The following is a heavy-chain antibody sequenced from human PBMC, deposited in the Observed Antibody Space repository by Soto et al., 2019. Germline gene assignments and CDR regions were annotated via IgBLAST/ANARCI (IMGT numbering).Heavy chain of an antibody. V-gene: IGHV3-30-3*01. CDR3: ARDWITDGNSVPWFDP. J-gene: IGHJ5*02. CDR1: GFTFSSYA. D-gene: IGHD2-2*03. Sequence: PRGSLRLSCAASGFTFSSYAMHWVRQAPGKGLEWVAVISYDGSNKYYADSVKGRFTISRDNSKNTLYLQMNSLRAEDTAVYYCARDWITDGNSVPWFDPWGQGTLVTVSS. CDR2: ISYDGSNK.